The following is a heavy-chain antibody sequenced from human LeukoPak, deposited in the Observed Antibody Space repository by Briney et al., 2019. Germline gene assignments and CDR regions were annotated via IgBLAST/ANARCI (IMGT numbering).Heavy chain of an antibody. V-gene: IGHV4-34*01. CDR1: GGSFSGYY. CDR2: INHSEST. D-gene: IGHD6-13*01. Sequence: SETLSLTCAVYGGSFSGYYWSWIRQPPGKGLEWIGEINHSESTNYNPSLKSRVTISVDTSKNQFSLKLSSVTAADTAVYYCASGGDSSSRFDYWGQGTLVTVSS. J-gene: IGHJ4*02. CDR3: ASGGDSSSRFDY.